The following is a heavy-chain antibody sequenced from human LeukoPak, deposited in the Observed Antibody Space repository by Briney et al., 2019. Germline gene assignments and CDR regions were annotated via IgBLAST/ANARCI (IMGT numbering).Heavy chain of an antibody. CDR3: ARENTAMVDDAFDI. V-gene: IGHV3-48*03. CDR2: ISSSGSTI. Sequence: GGSLRLSCAASGFTFSSYEMNWVRQAPGKGLEWVSYISSSGSTIYYADSVKGRFTISRDNAKISLYLQMNSLRAEDTAVYYCARENTAMVDDAFDIWGQGTMVTVSS. D-gene: IGHD5-18*01. J-gene: IGHJ3*02. CDR1: GFTFSSYE.